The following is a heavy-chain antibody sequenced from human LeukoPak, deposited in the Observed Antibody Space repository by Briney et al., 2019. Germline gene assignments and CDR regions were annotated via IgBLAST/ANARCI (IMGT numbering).Heavy chain of an antibody. CDR3: ARGMAREFDY. CDR2: IWYDGSNK. V-gene: IGHV3-33*01. J-gene: IGHJ4*02. CDR1: GFTFSSYG. D-gene: IGHD5-24*01. Sequence: PGRSLRLSCAASGFTFSSYGMHWVRQAPGKGLEWVAVIWYDGSNKYYADSVKGRFTISRDNSKNTLYLQMNSLRTEDTAVYYCARGMAREFDYWGQGTLVTVSS.